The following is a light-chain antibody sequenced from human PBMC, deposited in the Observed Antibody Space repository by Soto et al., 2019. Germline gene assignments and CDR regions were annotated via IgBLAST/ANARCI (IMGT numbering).Light chain of an antibody. Sequence: EIVLTQSPGTLSLSPGERATLSCRASQSVSSSYLAWYQQNPGQAPRLLIYGASSRATGTPDRFSGSGSGTDFTLTISRLEPEDFAVYYCQQYGSSPPYTLGQGTKLEIK. CDR3: QQYGSSPPYT. CDR1: QSVSSSY. CDR2: GAS. V-gene: IGKV3-20*01. J-gene: IGKJ2*01.